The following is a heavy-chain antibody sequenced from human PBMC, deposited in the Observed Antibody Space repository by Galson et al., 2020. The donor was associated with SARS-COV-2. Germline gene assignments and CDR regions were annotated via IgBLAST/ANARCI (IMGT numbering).Heavy chain of an antibody. Sequence: SETLSLTCTVSSGSLSSASHYWTWIRQPAGKGLEWIGRIYTSGSTNYNPSLKSRVTMSVDMSKNQFSLKLTSVTAADTAVYYCARVIRGAWYFDLWGRGTLVTVSS. CDR2: IYTSGST. J-gene: IGHJ2*01. V-gene: IGHV4-61*02. CDR3: ARVIRGAWYFDL. CDR1: SGSLSSASHY. D-gene: IGHD3-16*01.